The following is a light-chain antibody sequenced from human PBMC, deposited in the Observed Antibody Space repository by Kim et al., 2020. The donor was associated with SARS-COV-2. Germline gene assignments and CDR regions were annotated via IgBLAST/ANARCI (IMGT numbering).Light chain of an antibody. J-gene: IGKJ1*01. Sequence: DIQLTQSPSFLSASVGDRVSITCRASQDITSHLVWYQQIPGKAPKLLIYAASTLQSGVPSRFSGSGSGTEFTLSISSLQPEDFATYYCQHVRTYPPGFGQGTKLEI. V-gene: IGKV1-9*01. CDR3: QHVRTYPPG. CDR2: AAS. CDR1: QDITSH.